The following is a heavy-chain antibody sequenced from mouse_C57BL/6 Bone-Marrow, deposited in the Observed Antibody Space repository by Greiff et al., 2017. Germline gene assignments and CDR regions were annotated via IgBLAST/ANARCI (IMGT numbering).Heavy chain of an antibody. CDR2: IDPSDSYT. V-gene: IGHV1-50*01. J-gene: IGHJ3*01. CDR1: GYTFTSYW. CDR3: GRLYYGNYEFAY. Sequence: QVQLQQPGAELVKPGASVKLSCKASGYTFTSYWMQWVKQRPGQGLEWIGEIDPSDSYTNYNQKFKGKATLTVDTSSSTAYMQLSSLTSEDSAVYYCGRLYYGNYEFAYWGQGTLLTVSA. D-gene: IGHD2-1*01.